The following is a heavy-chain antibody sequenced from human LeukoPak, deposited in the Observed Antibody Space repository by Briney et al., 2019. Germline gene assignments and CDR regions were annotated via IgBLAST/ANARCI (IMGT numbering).Heavy chain of an antibody. J-gene: IGHJ5*02. CDR1: RYTFTSYY. D-gene: IGHD2-2*01. V-gene: IGHV1-46*01. CDR3: ARGNIVVVPPANWFDP. CDR2: INPSGGST. Sequence: GASVKVSCKASRYTFTSYYMHWVRQAPGQGLEWMGIINPSGGSTSYAQKFQGRVTMTRDTSTSTVYMELSSLRSEDTAVYYCARGNIVVVPPANWFDPWGQGTLVTVSS.